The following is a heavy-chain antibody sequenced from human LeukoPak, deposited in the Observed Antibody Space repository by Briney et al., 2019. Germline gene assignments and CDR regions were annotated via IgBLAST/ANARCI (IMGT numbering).Heavy chain of an antibody. D-gene: IGHD1-26*01. CDR1: GFTFSSYA. Sequence: PGGSLTLSCAASGFTFSSYAMSWVRQAPGKGLEGVSAISGSGSRYYADSVKGRFTISRDNSKNTLYLQMNSLKAEDTAVYYCAKGLQWELPFDYWGQGTLVTVSS. CDR2: ISGSGSR. V-gene: IGHV3-23*01. J-gene: IGHJ4*02. CDR3: AKGLQWELPFDY.